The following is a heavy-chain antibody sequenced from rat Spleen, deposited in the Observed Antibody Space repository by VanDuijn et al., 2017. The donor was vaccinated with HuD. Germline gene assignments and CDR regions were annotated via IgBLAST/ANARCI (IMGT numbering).Heavy chain of an antibody. D-gene: IGHD1-6*01. CDR3: TTRLIFTSDYYHEDWFAY. CDR1: GFTFNNYD. CDR2: ISYDGSNT. V-gene: IGHV5-25*01. J-gene: IGHJ3*01. Sequence: EVQLVESGGGLVQPGRSMKLSCAASGFTFNNYDMAWVRQAPTKGLEWVASISYDGSNTYYRDSVKGRVTISRDNAKNTLYLQVDSLKSEDTATYYCTTRLIFTSDYYHEDWFAYWGQGTLVTVSS.